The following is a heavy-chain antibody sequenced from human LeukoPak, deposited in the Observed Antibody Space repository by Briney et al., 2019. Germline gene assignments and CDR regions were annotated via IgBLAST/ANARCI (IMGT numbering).Heavy chain of an antibody. CDR1: GFTFGDYA. CDR3: TRMVLRYLE. CDR2: IRSKAYGGTT. J-gene: IGHJ4*02. V-gene: IGHV3-49*04. Sequence: PGGSLRLSCTASGFTFGDYAMSWVRQAPGKGLEWVGFIRSKAYGGTTEYAASVKGRFTISRDDSKSIAYLQMNSLKTEDTAVYYCTRMVLRYLEWGQGTLVTVSS. D-gene: IGHD3-9*01.